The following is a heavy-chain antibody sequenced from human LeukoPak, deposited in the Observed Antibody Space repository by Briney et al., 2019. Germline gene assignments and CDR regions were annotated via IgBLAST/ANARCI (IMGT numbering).Heavy chain of an antibody. J-gene: IGHJ4*02. CDR2: IWYDGSNK. V-gene: IGHV3-30*02. CDR3: AKGPRYYDILTGKEIDY. Sequence: PGGSLRLSCAASGFTFSSYGMHWVRQAPGKGLEWVAVIWYDGSNKYYADSVKGRFTISRDNSKNTLYLQMNSLRAEDTAVCYCAKGPRYYDILTGKEIDYWGQGTLVTVSS. CDR1: GFTFSSYG. D-gene: IGHD3-9*01.